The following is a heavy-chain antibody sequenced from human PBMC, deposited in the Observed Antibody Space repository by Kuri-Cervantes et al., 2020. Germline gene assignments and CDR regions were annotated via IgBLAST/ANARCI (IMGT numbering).Heavy chain of an antibody. Sequence: GGSLRLSCAASGFTFSSYSMNWVRQAPGKGLEWVSYISSSSSTIYYADSVEGRFTISRDNSKNMVYLQLNSLRTEDSAVYYCAREHSHDDYYMDVWGKGATVTVSS. CDR1: GFTFSSYS. J-gene: IGHJ6*03. CDR2: ISSSSSTI. V-gene: IGHV3-48*04. D-gene: IGHD1-1*01. CDR3: AREHSHDDYYMDV.